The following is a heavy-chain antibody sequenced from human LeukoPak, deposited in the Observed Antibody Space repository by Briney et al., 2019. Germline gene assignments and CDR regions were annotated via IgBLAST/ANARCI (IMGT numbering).Heavy chain of an antibody. J-gene: IGHJ4*02. Sequence: PGGSLRLSCAASGFTFSSYAMNWVRQAPGKGLEWVSAISGSGGSTYYADSVKGRFTISRDNPKNTLYLQMNSLRAEDTAVYYCAKGYGSGSYLADYWGQGTLVTVSS. CDR2: ISGSGGST. CDR1: GFTFSSYA. D-gene: IGHD3-10*01. CDR3: AKGYGSGSYLADY. V-gene: IGHV3-23*01.